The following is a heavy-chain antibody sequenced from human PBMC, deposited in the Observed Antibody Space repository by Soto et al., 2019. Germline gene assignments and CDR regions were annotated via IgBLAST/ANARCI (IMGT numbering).Heavy chain of an antibody. CDR3: AIPGLTGPGPEDAFYI. Sequence: ASVKVSCKASGYTFTSYGISWVRQAPGQGLEWMGWISAYNGNTNYAQKLQGRVTMTTDTSTSTAYMELRSLRSEDTAVYYCAIPGLTGPGPEDAFYIWGQGTMVTVS. CDR1: GYTFTSYG. J-gene: IGHJ3*02. V-gene: IGHV1-18*01. CDR2: ISAYNGNT. D-gene: IGHD3-9*01.